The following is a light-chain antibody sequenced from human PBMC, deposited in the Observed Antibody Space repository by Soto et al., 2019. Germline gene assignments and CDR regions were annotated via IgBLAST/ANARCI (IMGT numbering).Light chain of an antibody. Sequence: DIQMTQSHSTLSGSVGDRVTITCRASQTISSWLAWYQQKPGKAPKLLIYKASTLKSVVPSRFSGSGSGTEFTLTISSLQPDDFATYYCQHYTSYSEAFGQGTKVELK. CDR3: QHYTSYSEA. CDR2: KAS. CDR1: QTISSW. V-gene: IGKV1-5*03. J-gene: IGKJ1*01.